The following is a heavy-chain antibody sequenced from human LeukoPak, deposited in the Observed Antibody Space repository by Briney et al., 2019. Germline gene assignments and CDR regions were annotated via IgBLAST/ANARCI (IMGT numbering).Heavy chain of an antibody. CDR1: GGSISSGSYY. J-gene: IGHJ5*02. D-gene: IGHD1-1*01. CDR3: ARPVPSRLGWFDP. V-gene: IGHV4-61*02. Sequence: SETLSLTCTVSGGSISSGSYYWSWIRQPAGKGLEWIGRIYTSGSTNYNPSPKSRVTISVDTSKNQFSLKLTSVTAADTAVYYCARPVPSRLGWFDPWGQGTLVTVSS. CDR2: IYTSGST.